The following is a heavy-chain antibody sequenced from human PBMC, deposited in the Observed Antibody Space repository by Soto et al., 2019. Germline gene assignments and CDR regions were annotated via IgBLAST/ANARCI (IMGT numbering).Heavy chain of an antibody. CDR3: AKDGGVSSWKYCSGGSCYYYYMDV. Sequence: GGSLRLSCAASGFTFSTYAMSWVRQAPGKGLEWVSAISGSGGTTYYADSVKGRFSISRDNSKNTVYLQMSSLRAEDTAVYYCAKDGGVSSWKYCSGGSCYYYYMDVWGKGTTVTVSS. D-gene: IGHD2-15*01. CDR2: ISGSGGTT. CDR1: GFTFSTYA. J-gene: IGHJ6*03. V-gene: IGHV3-23*01.